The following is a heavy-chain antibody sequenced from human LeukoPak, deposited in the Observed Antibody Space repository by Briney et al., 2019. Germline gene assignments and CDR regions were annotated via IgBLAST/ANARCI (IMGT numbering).Heavy chain of an antibody. D-gene: IGHD6-13*01. Sequence: GGSLRLSCAASGFTFSSYSMNWVRQAPGKGLEWVSYISSSSSTIYYADSVKGRFTISRDNAKNSLYLQMNSLRAEDTAVYYCAREIAAAGTEQWLVWGQGTLVTVSS. CDR1: GFTFSSYS. V-gene: IGHV3-48*04. J-gene: IGHJ4*02. CDR3: AREIAAAGTEQWLV. CDR2: ISSSSSTI.